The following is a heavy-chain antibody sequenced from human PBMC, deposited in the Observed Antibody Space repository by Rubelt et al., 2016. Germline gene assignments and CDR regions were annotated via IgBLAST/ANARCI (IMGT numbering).Heavy chain of an antibody. CDR2: IYTSGST. CDR3: ARDRSPNCFDP. J-gene: IGHJ5*02. D-gene: IGHD3-10*01. V-gene: IGHV4-4*07. Sequence: WSWIRQPAGKGLEWIGRIYTSGSTNYNPSLKSRVTMSVDTSKNQFSLKLSSVTAADTAVYYCARDRSPNCFDPWGQGTLVTVSS.